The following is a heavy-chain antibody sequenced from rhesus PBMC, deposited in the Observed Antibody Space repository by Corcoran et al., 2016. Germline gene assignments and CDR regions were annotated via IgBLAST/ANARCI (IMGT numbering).Heavy chain of an antibody. CDR2: NKPYNGKT. J-gene: IGHJ4*01. V-gene: IGHV1S2*01. CDR1: GYTFTDYY. Sequence: QVQLVQSGAEVKKPGSSVKVSCKASGYTFTDYYMHWVRQAPRQGLEWMGWNKPYNGKTKYAQKCPGRVTMTRDTSTSTAYMELSSLRSEDTAVYYCARVCTGSGCYAWGDYWGQGVLVTVSS. D-gene: IGHD2-21*01. CDR3: ARVCTGSGCYAWGDY.